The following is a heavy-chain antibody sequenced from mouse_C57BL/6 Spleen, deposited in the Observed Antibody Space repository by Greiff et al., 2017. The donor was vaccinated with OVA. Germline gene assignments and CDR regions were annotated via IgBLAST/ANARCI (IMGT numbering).Heavy chain of an antibody. CDR3: AREARQLRLYFDY. D-gene: IGHD3-2*02. CDR1: GYTFTSYW. CDR2: IDPSDSYT. J-gene: IGHJ2*01. Sequence: QVQLQQPGAELVMPGASVKLSCKASGYTFTSYWMHWVKQRPGQGLEWIGEIDPSDSYTNYNQKFKGKSTLTVDKSSSTAYMQLSSLTSEDSAVYYCAREARQLRLYFDYWGQGTTLTVSS. V-gene: IGHV1-69*01.